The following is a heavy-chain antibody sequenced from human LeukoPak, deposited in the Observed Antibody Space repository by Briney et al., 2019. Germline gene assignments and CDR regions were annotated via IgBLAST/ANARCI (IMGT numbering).Heavy chain of an antibody. CDR1: GFTFSNYN. V-gene: IGHV3-48*01. J-gene: IGHJ4*02. Sequence: GGSLRLSCAASGFTFSNYNMNWVRQAPGKGLEWVSYISSSGTLLYYADSVKGRFTISRDNAKNSLYLQMISLRAEDTAVYYCARETLSSSWTFDYWGQGTLVTVSS. D-gene: IGHD6-13*01. CDR2: ISSSGTLL. CDR3: ARETLSSSWTFDY.